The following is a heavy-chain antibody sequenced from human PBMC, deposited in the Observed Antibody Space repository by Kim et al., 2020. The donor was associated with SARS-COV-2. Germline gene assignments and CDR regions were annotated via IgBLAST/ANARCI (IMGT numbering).Heavy chain of an antibody. V-gene: IGHV3-23*01. J-gene: IGHJ4*02. CDR3: AKWYAAAGRDY. Sequence: TYYADSVKGRFTIYRDNSKNTLYLQMNSLRAEDTAVYYCAKWYAAAGRDYWGQGTLVTVSS. D-gene: IGHD6-13*01. CDR2: T.